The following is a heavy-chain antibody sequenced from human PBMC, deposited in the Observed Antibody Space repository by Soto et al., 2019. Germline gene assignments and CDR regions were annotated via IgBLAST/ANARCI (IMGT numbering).Heavy chain of an antibody. CDR2: IFPRDSDT. CDR3: ARIMVRGVITYSRDYHGMDV. J-gene: IGHJ6*02. CDR1: GYSFSNYW. D-gene: IGHD3-10*01. V-gene: IGHV5-51*01. Sequence: GESLKISCKGSGYSFSNYWIGWVRQMPGKGLEWMGIIFPRDSDTRYSPSFQGQVTISADKSISTAYLQWSSLKASDTAMYYCARIMVRGVITYSRDYHGMDVWGQGNTVTVSS.